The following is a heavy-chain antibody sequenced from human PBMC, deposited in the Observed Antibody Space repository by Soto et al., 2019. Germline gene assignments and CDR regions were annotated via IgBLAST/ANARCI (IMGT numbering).Heavy chain of an antibody. CDR1: GFTFSSYG. V-gene: IGHV3-30*18. D-gene: IGHD2-2*01. CDR3: AKGPAIVLVPAAMNYYSGMDV. J-gene: IGHJ6*02. CDR2: ISYDGSNK. Sequence: QVQLVESGGGVVQPGRSLRLSCAASGFTFSSYGMHWVRQAPGKGLEWVAVISYDGSNKYYADSVKGRFTISRDNSKTTLYLQMNSLRAEATAVYYCAKGPAIVLVPAAMNYYSGMDVWGQGTTVTVSS.